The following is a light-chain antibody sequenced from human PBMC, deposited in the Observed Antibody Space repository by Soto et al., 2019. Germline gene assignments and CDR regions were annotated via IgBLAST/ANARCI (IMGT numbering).Light chain of an antibody. CDR3: VLYMGSGIWV. CDR2: STN. Sequence: QTVVTQEPSFSVSPGGTVTLTCGLSSGSVSTSYYPSWYQQTPGQAPRTLIYSTNTRSSGVPDRFSGSILGNKAALTITGAKADDESVYYCVLYMGSGIWVFGGGTKLTVL. V-gene: IGLV8-61*01. J-gene: IGLJ3*02. CDR1: SGSVSTSYY.